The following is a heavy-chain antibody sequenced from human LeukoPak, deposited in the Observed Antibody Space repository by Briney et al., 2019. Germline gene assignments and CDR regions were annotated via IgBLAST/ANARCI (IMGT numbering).Heavy chain of an antibody. V-gene: IGHV1-46*01. D-gene: IGHD1-26*01. CDR1: GYTFTSYY. CDR2: LNPSGGSP. CDR3: AREDSGYYYGMDV. J-gene: IGHJ6*01. Sequence: ASVKVSCKASGYTFTSYYIHWVRQAPGQGLEWMGVLNPSGGSPIYPQKFQGRVTMTRDTSTSTFYMELSSLRSEDTAVYYCAREDSGYYYGMDVWGQGTTVTVSS.